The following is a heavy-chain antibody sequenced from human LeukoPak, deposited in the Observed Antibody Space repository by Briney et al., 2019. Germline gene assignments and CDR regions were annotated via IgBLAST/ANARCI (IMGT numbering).Heavy chain of an antibody. CDR1: GGSFSGYY. CDR3: XXXXXSSGYYYGLNWFDP. CDR2: INHSGST. J-gene: IGHJ5*02. V-gene: IGHV4-34*01. D-gene: IGHD3-22*01. Sequence: SETLSLTCAVYGGSFSGYYWSWIRQPPGKGLEWIGEINHSGSTNYNPSLKSRVTISVDTSKNQFSLKLSSVTAADTAVYYCXXXXXSSGYYYGLNWFDPWGQGTLVTVSS.